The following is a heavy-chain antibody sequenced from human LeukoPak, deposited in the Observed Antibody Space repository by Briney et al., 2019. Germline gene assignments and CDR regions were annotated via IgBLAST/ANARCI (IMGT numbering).Heavy chain of an antibody. CDR3: ARFSGGDVPQGMDV. V-gene: IGHV3-30*01. Sequence: DSVKGRFTISRDNSKNTLYMQMKSLRAEDTAVYYCARFSGGDVPQGMDVWGQGTTVTVSS. D-gene: IGHD3-10*01. J-gene: IGHJ6*02.